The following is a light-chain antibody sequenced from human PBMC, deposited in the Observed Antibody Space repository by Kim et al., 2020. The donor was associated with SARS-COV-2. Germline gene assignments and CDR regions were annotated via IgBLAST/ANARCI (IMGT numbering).Light chain of an antibody. CDR3: QQYNDCPRT. Sequence: VSLGEGATITCRASQTNGSNLAWYQQRPGQPPRLLIYGASTRATGIPARFSGSGSGTEFTLTLSSLRSEDFAVYYCQQYNDCPRTFGQGTKVDIK. V-gene: IGKV3-15*01. CDR2: GAS. J-gene: IGKJ1*01. CDR1: QTNGSN.